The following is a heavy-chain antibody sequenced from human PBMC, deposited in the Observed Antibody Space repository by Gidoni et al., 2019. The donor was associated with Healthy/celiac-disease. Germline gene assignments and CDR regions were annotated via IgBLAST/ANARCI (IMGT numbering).Heavy chain of an antibody. V-gene: IGHV3-23*01. CDR3: AKDPLYSSSWYDPEEPVDY. CDR2: ISGSGGST. J-gene: IGHJ4*02. Sequence: EVQLLESGGGLVQPGGSLRLSCAASGFTFSIYAMSWVRQAPGKGLEWVSAISGSGGSTYYADSVKGRFTISRDNSKNTLYLQMNSLRAEDTAVYYCAKDPLYSSSWYDPEEPVDYWGQGTLVTVSS. CDR1: GFTFSIYA. D-gene: IGHD6-13*01.